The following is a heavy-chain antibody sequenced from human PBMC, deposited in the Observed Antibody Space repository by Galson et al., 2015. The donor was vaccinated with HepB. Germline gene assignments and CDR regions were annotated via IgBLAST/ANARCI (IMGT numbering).Heavy chain of an antibody. Sequence: SVKVSCKVSGYTLTELSMHWARQAPGKGLEWMGGFDPEDGETIYAQKFQGRVTMTEDTSTDTAYMELSSLRSEDTAVYYCATHRRGGYYSVGFKYFQHWGQGTLVTVSS. J-gene: IGHJ1*01. D-gene: IGHD3-22*01. CDR2: FDPEDGET. V-gene: IGHV1-24*01. CDR1: GYTLTELS. CDR3: ATHRRGGYYSVGFKYFQH.